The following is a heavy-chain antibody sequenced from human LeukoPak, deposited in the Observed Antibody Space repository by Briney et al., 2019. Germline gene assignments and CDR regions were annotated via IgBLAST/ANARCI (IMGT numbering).Heavy chain of an antibody. CDR2: ISSGSGTI. D-gene: IGHD5-18*01. V-gene: IGHV3-48*01. CDR1: GFTFSDYN. CDR3: ARAYSGYTYGCHY. Sequence: GGSLRLSCAASGFTFSDYNMNWVRQPPGKGLEWVSYISSGSGTIYYADSVKGRFTISRDNAKNSLYLQMNSLTAEDTAVYYCARAYSGYTYGCHYWGQGTLVTVSS. J-gene: IGHJ4*02.